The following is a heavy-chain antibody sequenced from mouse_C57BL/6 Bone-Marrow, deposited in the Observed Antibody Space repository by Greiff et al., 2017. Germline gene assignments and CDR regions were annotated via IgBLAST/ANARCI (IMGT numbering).Heavy chain of an antibody. CDR2: ITPNYGTT. D-gene: IGHD2-3*01. V-gene: IGHV1-39*01. Sequence: VQLQQSGPELVKPGASVKISCKASGYSFTDYNMNWVKQSNGKSLEWIGVITPNYGTTSYNQKFKGKATLTVDQSSSTAYMQLNSLTSANSAVYYCARGYDGSYMAWFAYWGQGTLVTVSA. CDR1: GYSFTDYN. CDR3: ARGYDGSYMAWFAY. J-gene: IGHJ3*01.